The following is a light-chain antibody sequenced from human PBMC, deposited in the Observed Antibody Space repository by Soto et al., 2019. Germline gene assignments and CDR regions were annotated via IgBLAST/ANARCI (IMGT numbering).Light chain of an antibody. CDR1: SSDVGGYNY. V-gene: IGLV2-14*01. CDR3: SSYTSNSTVYV. CDR2: DVS. Sequence: QSVLTQPASVSGSPGQSITISCTGTSSDVGGYNYVSWYQQHPGKAPKLMIYDVSNRPSGVSNRFSGSKSGNTASLTISGLQAEDEADYYCSSYTSNSTVYVFGTGTSSPS. J-gene: IGLJ1*01.